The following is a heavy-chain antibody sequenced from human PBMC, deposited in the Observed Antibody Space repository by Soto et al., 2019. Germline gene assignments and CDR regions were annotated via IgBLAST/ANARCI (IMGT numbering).Heavy chain of an antibody. CDR2: IDPRDSYT. D-gene: IGHD2-2*01. J-gene: IGHJ5*02. CDR3: ARLYCSSSTCDSWFDP. V-gene: IGHV5-10-1*01. Sequence: GESLKISCTGFGYTFTTFWISWVRQMPGRGLEWMGRIDPRDSYTKYSPSFEGHVIISVDQSTRTAYLQWGSLKASDTAMYYCARLYCSSSTCDSWFDPWGQGTLVTVSS. CDR1: GYTFTTFW.